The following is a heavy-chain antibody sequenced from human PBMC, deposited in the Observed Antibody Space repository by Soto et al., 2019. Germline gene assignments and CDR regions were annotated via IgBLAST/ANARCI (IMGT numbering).Heavy chain of an antibody. D-gene: IGHD5-12*01. CDR2: IKQDGSQK. CDR3: ARGQSGYAEAGY. J-gene: IGHJ4*02. Sequence: EVRLVESGGGLVQPGGSLRLSCAASGFTFSGYWMSWVRQAPGKGLEWVANIKQDGSQKYYVDSVRGRFTISRDNAENSLYLQMNSLRAEDTAVYYCARGQSGYAEAGYWGQGTLVTVSS. CDR1: GFTFSGYW. V-gene: IGHV3-7*01.